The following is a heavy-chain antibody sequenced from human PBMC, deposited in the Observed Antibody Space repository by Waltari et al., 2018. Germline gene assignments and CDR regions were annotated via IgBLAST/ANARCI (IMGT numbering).Heavy chain of an antibody. D-gene: IGHD2-21*02. CDR1: GLTVSRSW. J-gene: IGHJ5*02. CDR3: ARDLVATPP. Sequence: EVQLVEAGGDWVQPGGSLRLSWAASGLTVSRSWMTWVRQAPGKGLEWVGNIQQNGSEKWYADSVRGRFTISRDNAMNSLYLQMNSLRVEDTAVYYCARDLVATPPWGQGTLVTVSS. CDR2: IQQNGSEK. V-gene: IGHV3-7*01.